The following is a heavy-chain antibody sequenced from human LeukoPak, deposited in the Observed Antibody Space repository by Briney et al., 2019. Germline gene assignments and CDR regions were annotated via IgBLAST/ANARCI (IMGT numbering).Heavy chain of an antibody. J-gene: IGHJ4*02. CDR1: GYTFTSYG. Sequence: ASVKVSCKASGYTFTSYGISWVRQAPGQGLEWMGWISAYNGNTNYAQKLQGRVTMTTETSTSTAYMELRSLRSDDTAVYYCARNYDFWSGSLPFDYWGQGTLVTVSS. CDR2: ISAYNGNT. CDR3: ARNYDFWSGSLPFDY. V-gene: IGHV1-18*01. D-gene: IGHD3-3*01.